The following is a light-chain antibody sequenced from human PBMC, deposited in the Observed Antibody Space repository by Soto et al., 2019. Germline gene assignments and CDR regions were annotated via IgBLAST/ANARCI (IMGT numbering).Light chain of an antibody. J-gene: IGKJ4*01. V-gene: IGKV3D-15*01. CDR1: QSVRSN. Sequence: EILMTQSPATLSVSPGERATLSCRASQSVRSNLAWYQQKLGQAPRLLIYGASIRATGIPARFSGSGSGTEFTLTISSLQSEDFALYFCQQYNNWPPLTFGGGTKVEIK. CDR2: GAS. CDR3: QQYNNWPPLT.